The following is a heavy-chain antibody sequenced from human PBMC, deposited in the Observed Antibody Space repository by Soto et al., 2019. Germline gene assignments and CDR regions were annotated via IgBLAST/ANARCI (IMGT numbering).Heavy chain of an antibody. D-gene: IGHD6-19*01. CDR2: ISGSGGST. V-gene: IGHV3-23*01. J-gene: IGHJ5*02. CDR1: GFTFSSYA. CDR3: ASSSGWTMDNWFDP. Sequence: GGSLRLSCAASGFTFSSYAMSWVRQAPGKGLEWVSAISGSGGSTYYADSVKGRFTISRDNSKNTLYLQMNSLRAEDTAVYYCASSSGWTMDNWFDPWGQGTLVTVSS.